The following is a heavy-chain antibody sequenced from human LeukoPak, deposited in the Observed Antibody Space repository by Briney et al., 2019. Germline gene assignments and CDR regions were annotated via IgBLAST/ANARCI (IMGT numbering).Heavy chain of an antibody. Sequence: SETLSLTCAVYGGSFSGYYWSWIRQPPGKGLEWIGEINHSGSTNYNPSLKSRVTISVDTSKNQFSLKLSSATGADTAVYYCTRGHIVSSNFYFFEYWGRGTLVTVSS. CDR1: GGSFSGYY. D-gene: IGHD2-21*01. V-gene: IGHV4-34*01. CDR2: INHSGST. J-gene: IGHJ4*02. CDR3: TRGHIVSSNFYFFEY.